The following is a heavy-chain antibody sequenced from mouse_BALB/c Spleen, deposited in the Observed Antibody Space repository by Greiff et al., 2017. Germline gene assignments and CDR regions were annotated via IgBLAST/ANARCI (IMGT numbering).Heavy chain of an antibody. J-gene: IGHJ4*01. CDR1: GFTFSSYG. Sequence: EVQLVESGGDLVKPGGSLKLSCAASGFTFSSYGMSWVRQTPDKRLEWVATISSGGSYTYYPDSVKGRFTISRDNAKNTLYLQMSSLKSEDTAMYYCARPLITTLGSSYYAMDYWGQGTSVTVSS. CDR2: ISSGGSYT. CDR3: ARPLITTLGSSYYAMDY. D-gene: IGHD1-1*01. V-gene: IGHV5-6*01.